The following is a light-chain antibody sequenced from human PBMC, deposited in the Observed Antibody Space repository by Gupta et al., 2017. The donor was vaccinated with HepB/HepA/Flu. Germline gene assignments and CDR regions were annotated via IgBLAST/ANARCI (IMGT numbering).Light chain of an antibody. V-gene: IGKV4-1*01. CDR3: QQYYSSPLT. CDR2: WAS. CDR1: QSVLYSSNNKNY. Sequence: EIVMTQSPDSLAVSLGERATINCKSSQSVLYSSNNKNYLAWYQQKPGQPPKLLIYWASTRESGVPDRFSGSGSGTDFTLTISSLQAEDLAVYYCQQYYSSPLTFGQGTKVEIK. J-gene: IGKJ1*01.